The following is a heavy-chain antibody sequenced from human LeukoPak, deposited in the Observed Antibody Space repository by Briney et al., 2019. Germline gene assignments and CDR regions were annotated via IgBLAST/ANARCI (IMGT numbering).Heavy chain of an antibody. J-gene: IGHJ6*03. CDR3: ARVPMIRGVVIDHMDV. D-gene: IGHD3-10*01. Sequence: GGTLRLSCAASGFTLSSYSMNWVRQAPGRGRRGVSPIISSSSYIYYADSVKGRFTISRDNAKKSLYLEMNSLRAEDTAVYYCARVPMIRGVVIDHMDVWGKGTTVTISS. V-gene: IGHV3-21*01. CDR1: GFTLSSYS. CDR2: IISSSSYI.